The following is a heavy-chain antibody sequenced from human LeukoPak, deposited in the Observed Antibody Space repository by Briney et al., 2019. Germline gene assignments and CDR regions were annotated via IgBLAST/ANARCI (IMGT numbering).Heavy chain of an antibody. CDR1: GYTLTELS. D-gene: IGHD6-19*01. Sequence: ASVKVSCKVSGYTLTELSMHWVRQALGKGLEWMGGFDPEDGETIYAQKFQGRVTMTEDTSTDTAYMELSSLRSEDTAVYYCARIAVAGTKDAFDIWGQGTTVTVSS. CDR2: FDPEDGET. V-gene: IGHV1-24*01. J-gene: IGHJ3*02. CDR3: ARIAVAGTKDAFDI.